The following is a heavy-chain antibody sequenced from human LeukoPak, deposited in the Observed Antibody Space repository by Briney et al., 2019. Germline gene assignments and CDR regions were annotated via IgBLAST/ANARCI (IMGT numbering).Heavy chain of an antibody. CDR2: ISAYNGNT. J-gene: IGHJ4*02. D-gene: IGHD2-15*01. CDR1: GYTFTSYG. Sequence: ASVKVSCKASGYTFTSYGISWVRQAPGQGLEWMGWISAYNGNTNYAQKLQGRVTMTTDTSTSTAYMELRSLRSDDTAVYYCARDRSRSGMVAATRGYLLDYWGQGTLVTVSS. CDR3: ARDRSRSGMVAATRGYLLDY. V-gene: IGHV1-18*01.